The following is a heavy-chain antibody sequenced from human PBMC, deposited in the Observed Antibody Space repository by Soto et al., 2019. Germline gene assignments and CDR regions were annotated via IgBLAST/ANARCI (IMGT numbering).Heavy chain of an antibody. CDR2: ISYDGSNK. J-gene: IGHJ6*02. CDR3: AKDVVVGATTGLGDYYYYYGMDV. Sequence: QVQLVESGGGVVQPGRSLRLSCAASGFTFSSYGMHWVRQAPGKGLEWVAVISYDGSNKYYADSVKGRFTISRDNSKNTLYLQMNSVRAEDTAVYNCAKDVVVGATTGLGDYYYYYGMDVWGQGTTVTVSS. D-gene: IGHD1-26*01. CDR1: GFTFSSYG. V-gene: IGHV3-30*18.